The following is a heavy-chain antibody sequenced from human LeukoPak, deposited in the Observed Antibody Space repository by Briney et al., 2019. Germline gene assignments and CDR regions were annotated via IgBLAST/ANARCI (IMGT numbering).Heavy chain of an antibody. J-gene: IGHJ5*02. Sequence: GGSLRLSCAASGFTFSSYSMNWVRQAPEKGLEWVSSISSSSSYIYYADSVKGRFTISRDNAKNSLYLQMNSLRAEDTAVYYCARGILVGATITWGQGTLVTVSS. D-gene: IGHD1-26*01. CDR2: ISSSSSYI. CDR1: GFTFSSYS. V-gene: IGHV3-21*01. CDR3: ARGILVGATIT.